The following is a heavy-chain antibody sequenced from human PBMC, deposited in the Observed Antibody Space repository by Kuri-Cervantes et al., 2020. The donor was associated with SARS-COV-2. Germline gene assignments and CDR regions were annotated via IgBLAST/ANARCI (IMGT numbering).Heavy chain of an antibody. Sequence: ASVKVSCKASGYTFTDYYMNWVRQAPGQGPEWMEWINPDGGTNSAQKFQGRVTMTRDTSTSTVHMELSRLRFDDTAVFYCARNRRTGGYSFGFDLWGQGTLVTGSS. CDR2: INPDGGT. D-gene: IGHD5-18*01. CDR1: GYTFTDYY. CDR3: ARNRRTGGYSFGFDL. J-gene: IGHJ4*02. V-gene: IGHV1-2*02.